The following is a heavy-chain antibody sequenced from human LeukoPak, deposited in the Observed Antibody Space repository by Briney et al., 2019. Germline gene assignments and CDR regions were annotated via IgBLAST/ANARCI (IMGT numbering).Heavy chain of an antibody. D-gene: IGHD3-10*01. CDR3: ARDPPGSGSYYDY. CDR2: IYYSGST. CDR1: GGSISSYN. Sequence: SSETLSLTCTVSGGSISSYNWGWIRKSPGKGLECIGYIYYSGSTNYNPALKSRVTISVDTSKNQFSLKLSSVTAADSALYYCARDPPGSGSYYDYWGQGALVTVSS. V-gene: IGHV4-59*01. J-gene: IGHJ4*02.